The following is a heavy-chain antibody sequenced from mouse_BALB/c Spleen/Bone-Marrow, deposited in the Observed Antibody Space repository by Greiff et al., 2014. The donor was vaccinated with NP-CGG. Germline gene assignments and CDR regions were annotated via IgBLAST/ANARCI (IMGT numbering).Heavy chain of an antibody. V-gene: IGHV1S81*02. D-gene: IGHD1-1*01. CDR1: GYTFTSYW. Sequence: QVQLQQPGAELVKPGASVKLSCKASGYTFTSYWMHWVNQRPGQGLEWIGEINPSDGRTYYNEKFKNKATLTVDKSSSTAYMQLSSLTSEDSAVYYCARYYNWYFDVWGAGTTVTVSS. CDR3: ARYYNWYFDV. J-gene: IGHJ1*01. CDR2: INPSDGRT.